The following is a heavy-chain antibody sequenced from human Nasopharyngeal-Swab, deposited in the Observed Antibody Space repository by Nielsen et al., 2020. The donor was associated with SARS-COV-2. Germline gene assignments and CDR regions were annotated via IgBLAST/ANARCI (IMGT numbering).Heavy chain of an antibody. D-gene: IGHD6-25*01. Sequence: VRQAPGKGLEWVAVISYDGSNKYYADSVKGRFTISRDNSKNTLYLQMNSLRAEDTAVYYCAKDKKARGDSSGWTTDYWGQGTLVTVSS. CDR3: AKDKKARGDSSGWTTDY. J-gene: IGHJ4*02. CDR2: ISYDGSNK. V-gene: IGHV3-30*18.